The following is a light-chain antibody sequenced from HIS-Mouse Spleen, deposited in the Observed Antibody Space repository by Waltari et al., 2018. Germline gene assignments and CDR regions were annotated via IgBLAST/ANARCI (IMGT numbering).Light chain of an antibody. CDR1: ALPKKY. J-gene: IGLJ2*01. CDR3: YSTDSSGNHRV. V-gene: IGLV3-10*01. CDR2: EDS. Sequence: SYELTQPPSVSVSPGQTARTTCSGDALPKKYAYWYNQKTGQAPVLVIYEDSKRPSGIPERFSGSSSGTMATLTISGAQVEDEADYYCYSTDSSGNHRVFGGGTKLTVL.